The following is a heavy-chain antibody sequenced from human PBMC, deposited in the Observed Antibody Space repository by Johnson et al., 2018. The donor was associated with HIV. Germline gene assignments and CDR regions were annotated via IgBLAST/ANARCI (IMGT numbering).Heavy chain of an antibody. CDR2: IKSKSDGGTT. J-gene: IGHJ3*02. D-gene: IGHD2-2*01. CDR3: ARGGLGYQNIHDPLDI. Sequence: RIKSKSDGGTTDYAGPVKGKFTISRDDSKNTLYLQMNSLKTEDTGVYYCARGGLGYQNIHDPLDIWGQGTMVTVSS. V-gene: IGHV3-15*01.